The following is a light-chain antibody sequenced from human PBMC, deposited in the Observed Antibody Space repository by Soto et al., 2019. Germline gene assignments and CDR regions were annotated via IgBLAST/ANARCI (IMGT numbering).Light chain of an antibody. CDR1: SSDVGGYNY. Sequence: QSALTQPRSVSGSPGQSVTISCTGTSSDVGGYNYVSWYQQHPGKAPKLMIYDVSKRPSGVPDRFSGSKSGNTASLTISGXXXXXXXXXYCCSYAGSPWVFGGGTKLTVL. V-gene: IGLV2-11*01. J-gene: IGLJ3*02. CDR3: CSYAGSPWV. CDR2: DVS.